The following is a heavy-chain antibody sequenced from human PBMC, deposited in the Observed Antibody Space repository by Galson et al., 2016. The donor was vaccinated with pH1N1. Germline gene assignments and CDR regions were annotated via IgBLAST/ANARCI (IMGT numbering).Heavy chain of an antibody. CDR1: SGSIDTYF. V-gene: IGHV4-4*07. J-gene: IGHJ4*02. CDR3: VRETWLKYFDF. D-gene: IGHD3-22*01. Sequence: ETLSLPCTVSSGSIDTYFWSWVRQPAGQGLEWIGRVTGTGRTAYNPSLESRVAVSLDKPNNQFSLRLHSLTAADTAVYYCVRETWLKYFDFWAQGTLVTVSS. CDR2: VTGTGRT.